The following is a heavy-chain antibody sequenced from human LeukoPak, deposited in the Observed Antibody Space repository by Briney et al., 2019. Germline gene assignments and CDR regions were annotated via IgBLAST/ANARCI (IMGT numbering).Heavy chain of an antibody. CDR1: GYTFTSYY. J-gene: IGHJ6*02. CDR3: SRVPGVGYCSSTSCYSSGMDV. D-gene: IGHD2-2*01. V-gene: IGHV1-46*01. Sequence: ASVKVSCKASGYTFTSYYMHWVRQATGQGLEWMGIINPSGGSTSYDQKFQGRVTMTRDTSTSTVYMGLSSLRSEDTAVYYCSRVPGVGYCSSTSCYSSGMDVWGQGTTVTVSS. CDR2: INPSGGST.